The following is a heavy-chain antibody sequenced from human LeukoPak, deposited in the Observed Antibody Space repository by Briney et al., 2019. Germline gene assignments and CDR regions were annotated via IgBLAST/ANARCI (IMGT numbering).Heavy chain of an antibody. CDR2: IRYDGSNK. CDR3: ARDLGSGSGYYSDSNDY. CDR1: GFIFSSYG. J-gene: IGHJ4*02. V-gene: IGHV3-30*02. D-gene: IGHD3-22*01. Sequence: PGGSLRLSCAVSGFIFSSYGMHWVRQAPGKGLEWVAFIRYDGSNKYYADSVKGRFTISRDNSKNTLYLQMNSLRAEDTAVYYCARDLGSGSGYYSDSNDYWGQGTLVTVSS.